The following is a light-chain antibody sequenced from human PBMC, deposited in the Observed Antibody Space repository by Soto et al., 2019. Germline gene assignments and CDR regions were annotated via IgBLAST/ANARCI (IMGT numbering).Light chain of an antibody. Sequence: QSVLTQPPSVSEAPGQRVTISCSGSNFNIGKNAVNWYQQLPGQAPKLLIYYDDLLPSGVSDRFSGSKSGTSASLAISGLQSEDEADYYCAAWDDSLNGRVFGGGTKLTVL. CDR1: NFNIGKNA. V-gene: IGLV1-36*01. CDR2: YDD. CDR3: AAWDDSLNGRV. J-gene: IGLJ3*02.